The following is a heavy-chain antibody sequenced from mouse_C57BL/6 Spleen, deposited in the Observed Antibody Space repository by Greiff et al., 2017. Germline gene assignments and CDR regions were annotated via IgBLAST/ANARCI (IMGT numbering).Heavy chain of an antibody. CDR2: IYPGDGDT. CDR3: ARGDYGSSFFDY. CDR1: GYAFSSSW. Sequence: QVQLQQSGPELVKPGASVKISCKASGYAFSSSWMNWVKQRPGKSLEWIGRIYPGDGDTNYNGKFKGKATLTADKSSSTAYMQLSSLTSEDSAVYFCARGDYGSSFFDYWGQGTTLTVSS. D-gene: IGHD1-1*01. V-gene: IGHV1-82*01. J-gene: IGHJ2*01.